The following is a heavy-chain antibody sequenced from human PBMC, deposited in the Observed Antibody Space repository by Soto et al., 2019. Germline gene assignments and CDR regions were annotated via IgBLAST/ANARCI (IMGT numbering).Heavy chain of an antibody. CDR3: ARVGGNSSPYNYYGMDV. J-gene: IGHJ6*02. D-gene: IGHD6-13*01. CDR1: GGSFSGYY. CDR2: INHSGST. V-gene: IGHV4-34*01. Sequence: PSETLSLTCAVYGGSFSGYYWSWIRQPPGKGLEWIGEINHSGSTNYNPSLKSRVTISVDTSKNQFSLKLSSVTAADTAVYYCARVGGNSSPYNYYGMDVWGQGTTVTVSS.